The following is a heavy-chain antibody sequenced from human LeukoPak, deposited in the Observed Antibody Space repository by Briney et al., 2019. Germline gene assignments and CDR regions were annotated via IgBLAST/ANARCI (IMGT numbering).Heavy chain of an antibody. CDR2: ISGSGGSI. J-gene: IGHJ4*02. Sequence: GGSLRLSCAASGFTFNNHPINWVRQAPGKGLEWVSVISGSGGSIHYADPVKGRFTISRDNSKNTLYLQMNSLRVEDTAIYYCAKGSQWLVLSFFDSWGLGTLVTVSS. CDR3: AKGSQWLVLSFFDS. CDR1: GFTFNNHP. D-gene: IGHD6-19*01. V-gene: IGHV3-23*01.